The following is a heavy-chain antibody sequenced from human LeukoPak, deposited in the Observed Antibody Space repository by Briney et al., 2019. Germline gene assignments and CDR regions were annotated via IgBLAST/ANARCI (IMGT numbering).Heavy chain of an antibody. J-gene: IGHJ5*02. Sequence: PSETLSLTCTVSGGSISSYYWGWIRQPPGKGLEWIGSIYYSGSTNYNPSLKSRVTISVDTSKNQFSLKLSFVTAADTAVYYCARRIRGITMIVVVPRFDPWGQGTLVTVSS. CDR3: ARRIRGITMIVVVPRFDP. CDR2: IYYSGST. D-gene: IGHD3-22*01. V-gene: IGHV4-39*07. CDR1: GGSISSYY.